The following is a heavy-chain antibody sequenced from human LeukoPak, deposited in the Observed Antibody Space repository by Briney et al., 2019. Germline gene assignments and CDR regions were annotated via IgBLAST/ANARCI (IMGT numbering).Heavy chain of an antibody. V-gene: IGHV4-34*01. J-gene: IGHJ5*02. CDR2: INHSGST. D-gene: IGHD3-10*01. CDR1: GGPFSGYY. CDR3: AGRSGSYLYNWFDP. Sequence: SETLSLTCAVYGGPFSGYYWSWIRQPPGKGLEWIGEINHSGSTNYNPSLKSRVTISVDTSKNQFSLKLSSVTAADTAVYYCAGRSGSYLYNWFDPWGQGTLVTVSS.